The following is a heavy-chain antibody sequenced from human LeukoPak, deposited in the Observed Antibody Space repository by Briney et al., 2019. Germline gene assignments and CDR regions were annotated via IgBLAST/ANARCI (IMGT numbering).Heavy chain of an antibody. D-gene: IGHD2-2*01. CDR2: IKQDGSEK. CDR1: GFTFGSYW. J-gene: IGHJ4*02. V-gene: IGHV3-7*01. CDR3: ARDRKYCSSTSCYADFDY. Sequence: PGGSLRLSCASSGFTFGSYWMSWVRQAPGKGLEWVANIKQDGSEKYYVDSVKGRFTTSRDNAKNSLYLQMNSLRAEDTAVYYCARDRKYCSSTSCYADFDYWGQGTLVTVSS.